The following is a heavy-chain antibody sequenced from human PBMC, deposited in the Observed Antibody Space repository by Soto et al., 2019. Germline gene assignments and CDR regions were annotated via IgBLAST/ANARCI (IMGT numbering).Heavy chain of an antibody. V-gene: IGHV3-21*01. CDR2: ISSSSSYI. Sequence: EVQLVESGGGLVKPGGSLRLSCAASGFTFSSYSMNWVRQAPGKGLEWVSSISSSSSYIYYADSVKGRFTISRDNAKNSLYLQMNSLRAEDTAVYYCARDKQWLVRGYYYGMDVWCQGTTGTVSS. J-gene: IGHJ6*02. CDR3: ARDKQWLVRGYYYGMDV. CDR1: GFTFSSYS. D-gene: IGHD6-19*01.